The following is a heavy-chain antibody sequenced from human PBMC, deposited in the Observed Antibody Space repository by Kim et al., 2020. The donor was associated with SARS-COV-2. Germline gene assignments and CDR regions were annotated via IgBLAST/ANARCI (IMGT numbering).Heavy chain of an antibody. CDR2: IIPIFGTA. CDR3: AREEAGASRYYYDSSGYPYYYYGMDV. D-gene: IGHD3-22*01. V-gene: IGHV1-69*13. J-gene: IGHJ6*02. CDR1: GGTFSSYA. Sequence: SVKVSCKASGGTFSSYAISWVRQAPGQGLEWMGGIIPIFGTANYAQKFQGRVTITADESTSTAYMELSSLRSEDTAVYYCAREEAGASRYYYDSSGYPYYYYGMDVWGQGTTVTVSS.